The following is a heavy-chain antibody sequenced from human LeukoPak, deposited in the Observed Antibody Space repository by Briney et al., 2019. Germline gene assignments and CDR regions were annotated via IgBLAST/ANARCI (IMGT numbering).Heavy chain of an antibody. CDR3: ARGGGYGSLDP. V-gene: IGHV1-18*04. CDR2: ISANSDNT. J-gene: IGHJ5*02. CDR1: GYTFTNYG. D-gene: IGHD5-12*01. Sequence: ASVKVSCKASGYTFTNYGITWVRRAPGQGLEWMGWISANSDNTEYAQKFQGRVTMTTDTFTTTAYMELRSLRSDDTAVYYCARGGGYGSLDPWGQGTLVTVSS.